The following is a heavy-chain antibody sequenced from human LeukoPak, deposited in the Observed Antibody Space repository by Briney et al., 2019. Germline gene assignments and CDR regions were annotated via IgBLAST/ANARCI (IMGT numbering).Heavy chain of an antibody. CDR3: ARGPMVRGVKGQYNWFDP. J-gene: IGHJ5*02. D-gene: IGHD3-10*01. CDR1: GYTFTGYY. Sequence: ASVKVSCKASGYTFTGYYMHWVRQAPGQGLEWMGWINPNSGGTNSAQKFQGRVTMTRDTSISTAYMELSSLRSDDTAVYYCARGPMVRGVKGQYNWFDPWGQGTLVTVSS. CDR2: INPNSGGT. V-gene: IGHV1-2*02.